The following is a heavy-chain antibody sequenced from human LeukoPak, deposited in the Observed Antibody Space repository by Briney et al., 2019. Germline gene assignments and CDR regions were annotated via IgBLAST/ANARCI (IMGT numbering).Heavy chain of an antibody. Sequence: PGGSLRLSCAASEFTFSSYGMHWVRQAPGKGLEWVAFIRYDGSNKYYADSVKGRFTISRDNSKNTLYLQMNSLRAEDTAVYYCAKDEGYYYDSSGYYYADYWGQGTLVTVSS. J-gene: IGHJ4*02. CDR1: EFTFSSYG. CDR2: IRYDGSNK. D-gene: IGHD3-22*01. V-gene: IGHV3-30*02. CDR3: AKDEGYYYDSSGYYYADY.